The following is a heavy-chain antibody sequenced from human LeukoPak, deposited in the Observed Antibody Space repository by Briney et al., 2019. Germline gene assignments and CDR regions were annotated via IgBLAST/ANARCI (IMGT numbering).Heavy chain of an antibody. D-gene: IGHD4-17*01. V-gene: IGHV1-8*01. CDR2: MNPNSGNT. CDR1: GYTFTCYD. CDR3: VVYGDYPRNFDY. Sequence: ASVKVSCKASGYTFTCYDINWVRQATGQGLEWMGWMNPNSGNTGYAQKFQGRVTMTRNASISTAYMELSSLRSEDTAVYYCVVYGDYPRNFDYWGQGTLVTVSS. J-gene: IGHJ4*02.